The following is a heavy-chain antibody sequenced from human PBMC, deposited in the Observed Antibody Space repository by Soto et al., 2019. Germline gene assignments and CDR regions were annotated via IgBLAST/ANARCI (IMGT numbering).Heavy chain of an antibody. CDR1: GFTFSDYY. J-gene: IGHJ6*02. Sequence: GGALRLSCAASGFTFSDYYMSWIRQAPGKGLEWVSYISSSGSTIYYADSVKGRFTISRDNAKNSLYLQMNSLRAEDTAVYYCARDSGVRQQLVPGEGRGGLYSYYGMDVWGQGTTVTVSS. CDR3: ARDSGVRQQLVPGEGRGGLYSYYGMDV. CDR2: ISSSGSTI. D-gene: IGHD6-13*01. V-gene: IGHV3-11*01.